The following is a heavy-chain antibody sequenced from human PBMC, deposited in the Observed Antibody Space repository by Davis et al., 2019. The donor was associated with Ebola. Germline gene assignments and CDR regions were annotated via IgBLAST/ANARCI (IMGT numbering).Heavy chain of an antibody. D-gene: IGHD3-10*01. CDR1: GFTFSSYS. V-gene: IGHV3-48*04. J-gene: IGHJ6*03. CDR3: ARDQYYYGSGSYSPYYCMDV. CDR2: ISSSSSTI. Sequence: PGGSLRLSCAASGFTFSSYSMNWVRQAPGKGLEWVSYISSSSSTIYYADSVKGRFTISRDNAKNSLYLQMNSLRAEDTAVYYCARDQYYYGSGSYSPYYCMDVWGKGTTVTVSS.